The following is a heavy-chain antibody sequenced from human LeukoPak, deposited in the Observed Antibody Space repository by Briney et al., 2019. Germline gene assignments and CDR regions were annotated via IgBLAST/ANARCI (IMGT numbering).Heavy chain of an antibody. CDR2: IYYSGST. J-gene: IGHJ6*03. CDR3: ARDRSPYYDILTGYSYYYYYMDV. D-gene: IGHD3-9*01. Sequence: SETLSLTCTVSGGSISSYYWSWIGQPPGKGLEWIGYIYYSGSTNYNPSLKSRVTISVDTSKNQFSLKLSSVTAADTAVYYCARDRSPYYDILTGYSYYYYYMDVWGKGTTVTVSS. V-gene: IGHV4-59*01. CDR1: GGSISSYY.